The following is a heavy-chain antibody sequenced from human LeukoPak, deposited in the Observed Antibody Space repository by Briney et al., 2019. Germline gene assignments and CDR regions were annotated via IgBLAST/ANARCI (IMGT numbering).Heavy chain of an antibody. J-gene: IGHJ5*02. CDR2: IYHTGST. V-gene: IGHV4-38-2*01. Sequence: SETLSLTCEVSGYSISSDKYWGWIRLSPGKGLEWIGTIYHTGSTFYNPSLKSRVSISVDTSKNQFSLRFTSVTAADTAVYYCARSHSGWQGHNNWFDPWGQGTLVTVYS. CDR1: GYSISSDKY. CDR3: ARSHSGWQGHNNWFDP. D-gene: IGHD6-19*01.